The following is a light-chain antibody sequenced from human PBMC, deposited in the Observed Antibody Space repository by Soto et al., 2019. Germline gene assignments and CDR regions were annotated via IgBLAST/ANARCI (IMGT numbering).Light chain of an antibody. J-gene: IGKJ1*01. CDR1: QGISSD. CDR3: QQYYSYPHT. Sequence: AIRMTQSPSSFSASTGDRVTITCRASQGISSDLAWYQQKPGKAPKLLIYAASTLQSGVPSRFSGSGSGTEFTLTVSCLQSEDFATYYCQQYYSYPHTFGQGTKVQI. CDR2: AAS. V-gene: IGKV1-8*01.